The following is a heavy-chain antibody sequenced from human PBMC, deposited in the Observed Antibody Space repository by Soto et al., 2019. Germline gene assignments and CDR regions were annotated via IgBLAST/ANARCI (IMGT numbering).Heavy chain of an antibody. CDR1: GFTFSSYA. Sequence: GGSLRLSCAASGFTFSSYAMHWVRQAPGKGLEWVAVISYDGSNKYYADSVKGRFTISRDNSKNTLYLQMNSLRAEDTAVYYCARGGGNGLWFGEPISYYYGMDVWGQGTTVTVSS. J-gene: IGHJ6*02. CDR2: ISYDGSNK. CDR3: ARGGGNGLWFGEPISYYYGMDV. D-gene: IGHD3-10*01. V-gene: IGHV3-30-3*01.